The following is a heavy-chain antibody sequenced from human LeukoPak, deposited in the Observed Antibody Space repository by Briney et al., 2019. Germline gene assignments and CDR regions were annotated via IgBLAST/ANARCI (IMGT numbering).Heavy chain of an antibody. CDR1: GFTFSSYG. V-gene: IGHV3-30*18. CDR2: ISYDGSNK. D-gene: IGHD6-6*01. CDR3: AKVLYSSSSSAAKFDY. J-gene: IGHJ4*02. Sequence: PGGSLRLSCAASGFTFSSYGMHWVRQAPGKGLEWVAVISYDGSNKYYADSVKGRFTISRDNSKSTLYLQMNSLRAEDTAVYYCAKVLYSSSSSAAKFDYWGQGTLVTVSS.